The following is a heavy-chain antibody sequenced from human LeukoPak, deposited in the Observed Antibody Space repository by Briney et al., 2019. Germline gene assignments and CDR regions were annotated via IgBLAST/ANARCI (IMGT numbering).Heavy chain of an antibody. V-gene: IGHV4-61*02. D-gene: IGHD2-2*01. CDR3: ARGRSSTSHQMYYYYMDV. CDR1: GGSISSGSYY. Sequence: SSETLSLTCTASGGSISSGSYYWSWIRQPAGKGLEWIGRIYTSGSTNYNPSLKSRVTISVDTSKNQFSLKLSSVTAADTAVYYCARGRSSTSHQMYYYYMDVWGKGTTVTVSS. J-gene: IGHJ6*03. CDR2: IYTSGST.